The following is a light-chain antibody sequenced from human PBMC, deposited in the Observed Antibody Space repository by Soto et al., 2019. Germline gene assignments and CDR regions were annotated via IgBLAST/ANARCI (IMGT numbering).Light chain of an antibody. J-gene: IGKJ2*01. CDR3: QQCCASSVT. CDR1: QSILWRADNRDC. CDR2: WAS. Sequence: DSVMTQSPDSLAVSLGERATINCKSSQSILWRADNRDCLAWHQQKPGQPPKLLIYWASTRKSRAPGRFTGSGSGTDFTLTIGGVQAEDVAVYCCQQCCASSVTLGQGTKLEIK. V-gene: IGKV4-1*01.